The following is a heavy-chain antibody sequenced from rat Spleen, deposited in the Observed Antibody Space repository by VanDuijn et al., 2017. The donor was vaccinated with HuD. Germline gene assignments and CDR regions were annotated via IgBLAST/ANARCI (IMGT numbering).Heavy chain of an antibody. J-gene: IGHJ2*01. CDR2: IKDKSKNYAT. Sequence: EVQLVESGGGLVQPGNSLRLSCATSGLTFSTAWMYWYRQFPEKRLEWVARIKDKSKNYATDYTESVKGRFTISRDDSKSSIYLQMNNLKEEDTAIYYCAKPDYWGQGVMVTVSS. CDR3: AKPDY. V-gene: IGHV6-6*01. CDR1: GLTFSTAW.